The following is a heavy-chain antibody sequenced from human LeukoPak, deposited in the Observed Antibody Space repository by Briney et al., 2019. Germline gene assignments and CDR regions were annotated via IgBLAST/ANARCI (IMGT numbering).Heavy chain of an antibody. CDR2: IQTDGSNT. CDR1: GFTFSSYW. CDR3: ARDRPHNWFDP. Sequence: GGSLRLSCAASGFTFSSYWMHWVRQAPGKGLVWVSGIQTDGSNTDYADFVKGRFTISRDNAKNTLYLQTNSLRAEDTAVYYCARDRPHNWFDPWGQGTLVTVSS. J-gene: IGHJ5*02. V-gene: IGHV3-74*01.